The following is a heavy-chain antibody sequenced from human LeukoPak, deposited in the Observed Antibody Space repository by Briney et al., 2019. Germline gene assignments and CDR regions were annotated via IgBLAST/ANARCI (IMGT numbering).Heavy chain of an antibody. V-gene: IGHV1-2*04. CDR1: GYTFTGYY. Sequence: ASVMVSCKASGYTFTGYYIHWVRQAPGQGLEWMGWINPHSGGTNYAQNFQDWVTMTRDTSISTAYMQLSRLRSDDTAVYYCARGGAASGRPLPDYWGQGTLVTVSS. CDR3: ARGGAASGRPLPDY. CDR2: INPHSGGT. J-gene: IGHJ4*02. D-gene: IGHD6-13*01.